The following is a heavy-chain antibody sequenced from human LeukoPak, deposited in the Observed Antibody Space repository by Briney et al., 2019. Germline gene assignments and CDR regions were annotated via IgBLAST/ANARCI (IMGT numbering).Heavy chain of an antibody. D-gene: IGHD6-13*01. Sequence: GGSLRLSCAASGFTFSSYSMNWVRQAPGKGLKWVSSISSSSSYIYYADSVKGRFTISRDNAKNSLYLQMNSLRAEDTAVYYCARSIDSSSWTLWGQGTLVTVSS. V-gene: IGHV3-21*01. J-gene: IGHJ4*02. CDR1: GFTFSSYS. CDR3: ARSIDSSSWTL. CDR2: ISSSSSYI.